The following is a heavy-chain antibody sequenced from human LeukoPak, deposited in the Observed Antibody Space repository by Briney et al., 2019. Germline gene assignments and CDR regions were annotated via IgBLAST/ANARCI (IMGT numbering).Heavy chain of an antibody. Sequence: SSETLSLTCTVSGGSISSSSYYWGWIRQPPGKGLEWIGSIYYSGSTYYDPSLKSRFTISVDTTKNQFSLKLSSVTAADTAVYYCARGRRDGYNLEYFDKWGQGALVTVSS. J-gene: IGHJ4*02. CDR2: IYYSGST. D-gene: IGHD5-24*01. V-gene: IGHV4-39*01. CDR3: ARGRRDGYNLEYFDK. CDR1: GGSISSSSYY.